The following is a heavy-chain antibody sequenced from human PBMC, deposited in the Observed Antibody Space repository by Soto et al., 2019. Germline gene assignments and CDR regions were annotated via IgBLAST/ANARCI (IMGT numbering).Heavy chain of an antibody. V-gene: IGHV1-8*01. Sequence: GASVKVSCRASGYTFTSYDINWVRQATGQGLEWMGWMNPNSGNTGYAQKFQGRVTMTRNTSISTAYMELSSLRSEDTAVYYCARGDYIGYYYCYGMDVWGQGTTVTVSS. D-gene: IGHD2-15*01. CDR1: GYTFTSYD. CDR3: ARGDYIGYYYCYGMDV. CDR2: MNPNSGNT. J-gene: IGHJ6*02.